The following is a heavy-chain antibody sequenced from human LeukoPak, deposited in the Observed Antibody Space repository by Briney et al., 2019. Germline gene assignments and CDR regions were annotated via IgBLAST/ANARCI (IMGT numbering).Heavy chain of an antibody. J-gene: IGHJ4*02. D-gene: IGHD5-12*01. V-gene: IGHV4-34*01. CDR2: INHSGST. CDR1: GGSFSGYY. CDR3: AKRSSFPLATFDY. Sequence: PSETLSLTYAVYGGSFSGYYWSWIRQPPGKGLEWIGEINHSGSTNYNPSLKSRVTISVDTSKNQFSLKLSSVTAADTAVYYCAKRSSFPLATFDYWGQGTLVTVSS.